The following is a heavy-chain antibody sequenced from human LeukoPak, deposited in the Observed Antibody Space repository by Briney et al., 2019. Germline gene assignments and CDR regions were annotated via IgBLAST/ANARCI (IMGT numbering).Heavy chain of an antibody. D-gene: IGHD5-18*01. Sequence: GRSLRLSCAASGFTFSSYAMHWVRQAPGKGLEWVVVISYDGSNKYYADSVKGRFTISRDNSKNTLYLQMNSLRAEDTAVYYCARDEIRGYSYGPIDYWGQGTLVTVSS. J-gene: IGHJ4*02. V-gene: IGHV3-30-3*01. CDR3: ARDEIRGYSYGPIDY. CDR2: ISYDGSNK. CDR1: GFTFSSYA.